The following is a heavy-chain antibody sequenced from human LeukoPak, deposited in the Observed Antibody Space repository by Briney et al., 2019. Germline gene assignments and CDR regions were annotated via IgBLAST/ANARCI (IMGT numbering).Heavy chain of an antibody. J-gene: IGHJ3*02. D-gene: IGHD2-2*01. CDR3: AIQVVPAADDAFDI. V-gene: IGHV3-30*02. Sequence: GGSLRLSCAASGFTFSSYGMHWVRQAPGKGLEWVAFIRCDGSNKYYADSVKGRFTISRDNSKNTPYLQMNSLRAEDTAVYYCAIQVVPAADDAFDIWGQGTMVTVSS. CDR2: IRCDGSNK. CDR1: GFTFSSYG.